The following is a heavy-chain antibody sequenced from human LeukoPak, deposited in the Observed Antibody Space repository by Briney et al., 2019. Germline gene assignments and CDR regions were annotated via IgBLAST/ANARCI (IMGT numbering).Heavy chain of an antibody. CDR1: GGSISSYY. D-gene: IGHD4-17*01. Sequence: PSETLSLTCIVSGGSISSYYWSWIRQPAGKGLEWLGRIYTSGSTNYNPSLKSRVTMSVDTSKNQFSLKLTSVTAADTALYYCARGGGYGDFNWFDPWGQGTLVTVSS. J-gene: IGHJ5*02. CDR3: ARGGGYGDFNWFDP. V-gene: IGHV4-4*07. CDR2: IYTSGST.